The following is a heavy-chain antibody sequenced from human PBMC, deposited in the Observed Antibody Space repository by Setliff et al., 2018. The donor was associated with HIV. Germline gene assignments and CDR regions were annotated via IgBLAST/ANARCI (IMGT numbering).Heavy chain of an antibody. CDR3: ARDYGSSPYAVFDS. V-gene: IGHV1-46*01. CDR1: GGTFTSYA. D-gene: IGHD6-13*01. Sequence: ASVKVPCKASGGTFTSYAFNWVRQAPGQRLEWMGIINPSGGSTNYAQKFQGRVTMTTETSTSTAHMELRSLRSDDTAVYYCARDYGSSPYAVFDSWGQGTLVTVSS. CDR2: INPSGGST. J-gene: IGHJ4*02.